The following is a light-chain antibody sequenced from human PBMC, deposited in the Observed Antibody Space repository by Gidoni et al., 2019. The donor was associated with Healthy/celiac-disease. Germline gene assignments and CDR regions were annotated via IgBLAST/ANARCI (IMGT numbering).Light chain of an antibody. CDR1: QSVSSN. V-gene: IGKV3-15*01. CDR2: GAS. Sequence: EIVMTQSPATMSVSPGERATLSYRASQSVSSNLAWYQQKHGQAPRLLIYGASTMATGIPARFSGSGSGTEFTLTISSLQSEDFAVYYCQQYNNWPPITFXQXTRLEIK. CDR3: QQYNNWPPIT. J-gene: IGKJ5*01.